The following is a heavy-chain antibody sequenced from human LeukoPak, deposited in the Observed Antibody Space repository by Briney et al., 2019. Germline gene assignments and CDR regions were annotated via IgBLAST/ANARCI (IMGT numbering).Heavy chain of an antibody. V-gene: IGHV3-7*01. CDR3: ARYASISGSRWLDP. D-gene: IGHD3-22*01. Sequence: QPGGSLRLSCAASGFTFSSYRMSWVRQAPGKGLEWVAHIKQDGSEKYYVDSVKGRFIISRDNAKNSLCLQMNSLRGEDTAVYYCARYASISGSRWLDPWGQGTLVTVSS. CDR1: GFTFSSYR. J-gene: IGHJ5*02. CDR2: IKQDGSEK.